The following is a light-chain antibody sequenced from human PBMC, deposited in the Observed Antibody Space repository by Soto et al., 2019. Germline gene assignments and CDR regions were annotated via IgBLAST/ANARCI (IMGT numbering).Light chain of an antibody. CDR3: QQSYSTPPWT. CDR1: QSISSY. Sequence: DIQMTQSPSSLSAYVAARVTITCRSSQSISSYLNWYQQKPGKAPKLXIYAASSLQSGVPSRFSGSGSGTDFTLTISSLRPEDFATYYCQQSYSTPPWTFGQGTKVDIK. J-gene: IGKJ1*01. V-gene: IGKV1-39*01. CDR2: AAS.